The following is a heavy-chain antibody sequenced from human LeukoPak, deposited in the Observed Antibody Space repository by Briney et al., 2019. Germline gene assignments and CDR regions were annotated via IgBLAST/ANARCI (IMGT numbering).Heavy chain of an antibody. Sequence: GGSLSLSCAASGFTFSSHCMNWVRQAPGKGLEWVSSMSSSSRFIYYADSVEGRFTISRDTAKNSLYLQMNSLRAEDTAVYYCARDYPDSSGSYGMDVWGQGTTVTVSS. D-gene: IGHD3-22*01. J-gene: IGHJ6*02. CDR2: MSSSSRFI. CDR1: GFTFSSHC. V-gene: IGHV3-21*01. CDR3: ARDYPDSSGSYGMDV.